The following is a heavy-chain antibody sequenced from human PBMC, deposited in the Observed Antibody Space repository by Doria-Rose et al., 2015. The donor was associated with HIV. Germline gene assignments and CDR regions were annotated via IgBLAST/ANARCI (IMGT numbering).Heavy chain of an antibody. CDR3: ARIKSSRWYHKYYFDF. J-gene: IGHJ4*02. V-gene: IGHV2-26*01. Sequence: SGPVLVKPTETLTLTCTVSGVSLSSPGMGVSWIRQPPGNALEWLADTFSDDERSYTTSLKSRLTISRGTSKSQVVLTMTDMDPVDTATYYCARIKSSRWYHKYYFDFWGQGTLVIVPA. CDR1: GVSLSSPGMG. CDR2: TFSDDER. D-gene: IGHD6-13*01.